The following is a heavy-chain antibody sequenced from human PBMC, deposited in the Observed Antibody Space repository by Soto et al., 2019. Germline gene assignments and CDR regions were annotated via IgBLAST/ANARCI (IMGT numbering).Heavy chain of an antibody. D-gene: IGHD6-6*01. Sequence: SEALSVTCAFYCGSCGGGYWSWIRRPPGKGLEWIGEINHSGSTNYNPSLKSRVTISVDTSKNQFSLKLSSVTAADTAVYYCATALRQLVRGRFDYWGQGTLVTVSS. CDR1: CGSCGGGY. J-gene: IGHJ4*02. CDR2: INHSGST. V-gene: IGHV4-34*01. CDR3: ATALRQLVRGRFDY.